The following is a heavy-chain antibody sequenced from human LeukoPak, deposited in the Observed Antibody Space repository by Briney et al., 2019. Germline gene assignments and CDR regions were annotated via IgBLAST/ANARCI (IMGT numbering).Heavy chain of an antibody. V-gene: IGHV4-39*01. CDR3: ARRINGYFHH. CDR1: GVSISSSDSY. J-gene: IGHJ1*01. D-gene: IGHD2-8*01. Sequence: TSETLSLTCSVSGVSISSSDSYWDWLRQPPGKGLEWIASIYYIGSTYNNPSLKSRVTISVDTSKNQFSLKLSSVTAADTAMYYCARRINGYFHHWGQGTLVTVSS. CDR2: IYYIGST.